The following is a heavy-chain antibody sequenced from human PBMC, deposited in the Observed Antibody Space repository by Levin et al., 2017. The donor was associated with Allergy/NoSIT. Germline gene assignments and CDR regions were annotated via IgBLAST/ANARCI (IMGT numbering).Heavy chain of an antibody. J-gene: IGHJ3*02. CDR1: GGSLGGYY. CDR2: VSHHAIS. D-gene: IGHD4-17*01. CDR3: AVFSLRYGTFDI. V-gene: IGHV4-34*01. Sequence: SETLSLTCAVSGGSLGGYYWSWLRQPPGKGLEWIGEVSHHAISTYNPSLDSRVTILVAPSRNHFPLALHSVTAADTGVYYCAVFSLRYGTFDIWGQGTMVTVSS.